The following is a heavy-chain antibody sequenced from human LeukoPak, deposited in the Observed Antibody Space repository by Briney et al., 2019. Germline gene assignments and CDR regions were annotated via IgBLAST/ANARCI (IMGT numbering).Heavy chain of an antibody. CDR3: ARENISKYYFDY. CDR1: GYTFTGYY. D-gene: IGHD2/OR15-2a*01. Sequence: ASVKVSCKASGYTFTGYYMHWVRQAPGQGLEWMGWINPNSGGTNYARKFQGWVTMTRDTSISTAYMELSRLRSDDTAVYYCARENISKYYFDYWGQGTLVTVSS. J-gene: IGHJ4*02. CDR2: INPNSGGT. V-gene: IGHV1-2*04.